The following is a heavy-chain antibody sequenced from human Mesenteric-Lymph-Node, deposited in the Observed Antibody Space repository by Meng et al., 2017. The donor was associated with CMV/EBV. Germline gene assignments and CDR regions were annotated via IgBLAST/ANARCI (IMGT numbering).Heavy chain of an antibody. CDR1: GGSISSGGYY. D-gene: IGHD3-10*01. CDR3: ARNHRAHYRMDV. CDR2: IYYSGST. V-gene: IGHV4-31*03. J-gene: IGHJ6*02. Sequence: SETLSLTCTVSGGSISSGGYYWSWILPHPGKGLEWIGYIYYSGSTYYNPSLKSRVTTSADTSKNQFSLKLSSVTAADTAVYYCARNHRAHYRMDVWGQGTTVTVSS.